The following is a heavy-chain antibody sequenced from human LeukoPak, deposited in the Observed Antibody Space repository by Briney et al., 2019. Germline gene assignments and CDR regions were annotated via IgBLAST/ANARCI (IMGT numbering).Heavy chain of an antibody. V-gene: IGHV4-61*01. CDR3: ARGRIAVAGTKNYFDY. D-gene: IGHD6-19*01. J-gene: IGHJ4*02. CDR1: GGSVSSGSYY. Sequence: SETLSLTCTVSGGSVSSGSYYWSWIRQPPGKGLEWIGYIYYSGSTNYNPSLKSRVTISVDTSKNQFSLKLSSVTAADTAVYYCARGRIAVAGTKNYFDYWAREPWSPSPQ. CDR2: IYYSGST.